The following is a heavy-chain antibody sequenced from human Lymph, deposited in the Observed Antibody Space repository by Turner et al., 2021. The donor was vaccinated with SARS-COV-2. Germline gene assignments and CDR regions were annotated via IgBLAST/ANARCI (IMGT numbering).Heavy chain of an antibody. CDR1: GYTLTELS. Sequence: QVQLVQSGAEVKKPGASMKVPCKVSGYTLTELSMHWVRQAPGKGLEWVGGFDPEDGETINAQKFQGRVTMTEDTTTDTAYMELRSLRSEDTAVYYCATVLCSGGSCYYYGMDVWGQGTTVTVSS. CDR2: FDPEDGET. CDR3: ATVLCSGGSCYYYGMDV. J-gene: IGHJ6*02. D-gene: IGHD2-15*01. V-gene: IGHV1-24*01.